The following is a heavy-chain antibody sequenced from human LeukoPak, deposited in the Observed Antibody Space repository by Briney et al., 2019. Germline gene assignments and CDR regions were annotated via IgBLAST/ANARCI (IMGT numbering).Heavy chain of an antibody. CDR1: GGSIGSYY. J-gene: IGHJ5*02. V-gene: IGHV4-59*01. D-gene: IGHD3-3*01. CDR3: ARGPYDFWSGYYPNWFDP. CDR2: IYYSGST. Sequence: SETLSLTCTVSGGSIGSYYWSWIRQPPGKGLEWIGYIYYSGSTNYNPSLKSRVTISVGTSKNQFSLKLSPVTAADTAVYYCARGPYDFWSGYYPNWFDPWGQGTLVTVSS.